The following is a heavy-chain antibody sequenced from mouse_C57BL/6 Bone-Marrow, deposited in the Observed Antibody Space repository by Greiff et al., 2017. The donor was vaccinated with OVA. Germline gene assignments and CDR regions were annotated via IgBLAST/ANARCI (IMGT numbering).Heavy chain of an antibody. D-gene: IGHD2-1*01. CDR1: GYTFTDYY. V-gene: IGHV1-26*01. CDR2: INPNNGGT. J-gene: IGHJ2*01. CDR3: ASPLLYFDY. Sequence: VQLQQSGPELVKPGASVKISCKASGYTFTDYYMNWVKQSHGKSLEWIGDINPNNGGTSYNQKFKGKATLTVDKSSSTAYMELRSLTSEDSAVYYCASPLLYFDYWGQGTTLTVSS.